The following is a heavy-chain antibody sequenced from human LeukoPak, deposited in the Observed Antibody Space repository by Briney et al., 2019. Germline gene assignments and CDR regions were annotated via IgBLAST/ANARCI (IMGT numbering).Heavy chain of an antibody. CDR1: GGTFSSYA. Sequence: WASVTVSCKASGGTFSSYAISWVRQAPGQGLEWMGGIIPIFGTANYAQKFQGRVTITADESTSTAYMELSSLRSEDTAVYYCARDVAPDTAMVSLDYWGQGTLVTVSS. CDR3: ARDVAPDTAMVSLDY. D-gene: IGHD5-18*01. J-gene: IGHJ4*02. CDR2: IIPIFGTA. V-gene: IGHV1-69*01.